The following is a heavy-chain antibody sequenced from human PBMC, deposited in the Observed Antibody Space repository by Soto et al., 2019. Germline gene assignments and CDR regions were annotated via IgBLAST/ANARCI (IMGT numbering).Heavy chain of an antibody. CDR1: GYTCADFS. Sequence: ALVKGSCKASGYTCADFSIHWVRQAPRQGLEWLGWINAGSGGTTSSQNFQGRDTITRDTAATTAYMELSSMTSEDTAMYYGARGRWLTPREFDYWGQGTLGTVSS. J-gene: IGHJ4*02. D-gene: IGHD6-19*01. V-gene: IGHV1-3*01. CDR2: INAGSGGT. CDR3: ARGRWLTPREFDY.